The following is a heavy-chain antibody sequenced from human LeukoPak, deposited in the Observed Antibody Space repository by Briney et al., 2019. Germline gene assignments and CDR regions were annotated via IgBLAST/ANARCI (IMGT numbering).Heavy chain of an antibody. CDR1: GFTFDDHA. D-gene: IGHD3-22*01. V-gene: IGHV3-9*01. Sequence: GESLRLSCAASGFTFDDHAMHWVRQAPGKGLDWVSGISWNSGSIGYADSAKGRFTISRDNAKNSLYLQMNSLRAEDTALYYCARALDYYDSSDYSKYYYGMDVWGQGTTVTVSS. CDR2: ISWNSGSI. CDR3: ARALDYYDSSDYSKYYYGMDV. J-gene: IGHJ6*02.